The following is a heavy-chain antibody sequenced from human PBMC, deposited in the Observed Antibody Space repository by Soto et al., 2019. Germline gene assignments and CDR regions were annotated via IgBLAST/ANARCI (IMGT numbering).Heavy chain of an antibody. J-gene: IGHJ6*02. Sequence: GGSLRLSCEASGFLVSDYWMTWVRLASGKGLELVENIKQDGSEKYYFDSVEGRFTISRDNAEKSLYLQMSSLRAEDTAAYYCARGEGPALFGMHXWGQATTVTVS. CDR1: GFLVSDYW. CDR3: ARGEGPALFGMHX. CDR2: IKQDGSEK. V-gene: IGHV3-7*03.